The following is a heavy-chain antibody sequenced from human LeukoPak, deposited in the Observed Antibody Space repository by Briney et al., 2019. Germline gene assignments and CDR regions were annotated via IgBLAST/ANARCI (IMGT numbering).Heavy chain of an antibody. CDR1: GGSISSYY. Sequence: KPSETLSLTCTVSGGSISSYYWSWIRQPPGKGLEWIGYIYYSGSTNYNPSLKSRVTISVDTSKNQFSLKLSSVTAADTAVYYCASSRDGYNYYFFDYWGQGTLVTVSS. CDR2: IYYSGST. CDR3: ASSRDGYNYYFFDY. V-gene: IGHV4-59*08. J-gene: IGHJ4*02. D-gene: IGHD5-24*01.